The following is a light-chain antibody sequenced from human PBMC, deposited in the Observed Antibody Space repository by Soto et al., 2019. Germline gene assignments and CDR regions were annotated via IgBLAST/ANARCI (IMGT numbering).Light chain of an antibody. CDR1: ALPKQY. V-gene: IGLV3-25*03. CDR3: QSADSSGTYEV. Sequence: SYELTQPPSVSVSPGQTARITCSGDALPKQYAYWYQQRPGQAPVLVIYKDSERPSGIPERFSGSSSGTKVTLTISGVQAEDEADYYCQSADSSGTYEVFGGGTKLTVL. J-gene: IGLJ2*01. CDR2: KDS.